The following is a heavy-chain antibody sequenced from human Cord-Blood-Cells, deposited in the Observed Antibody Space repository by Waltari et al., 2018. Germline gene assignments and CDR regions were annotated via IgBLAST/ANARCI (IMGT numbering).Heavy chain of an antibody. J-gene: IGHJ3*02. D-gene: IGHD1-26*01. Sequence: QVQLQESGPGLVKPSETLSLTCTVSGGSISSHYWSWIRQPPGKGLGWIGYIYYSGSTNYNPPLKSRVTISVDTSKNQFSLKLSSVTAADTAVYYCARDSPAVAHYSAFDIWGQGTMVTVSS. CDR2: IYYSGST. V-gene: IGHV4-59*11. CDR3: ARDSPAVAHYSAFDI. CDR1: GGSISSHY.